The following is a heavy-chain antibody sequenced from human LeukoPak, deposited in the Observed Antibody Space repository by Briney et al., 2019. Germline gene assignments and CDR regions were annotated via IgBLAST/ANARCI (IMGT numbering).Heavy chain of an antibody. J-gene: IGHJ5*02. V-gene: IGHV3-53*04. CDR3: ARDIPVDSRSSVPKPVRDS. CDR2: IYSNTSA. CDR1: GFTISYNY. D-gene: IGHD6-6*01. Sequence: PGGSLRLSCAASGFTISYNYMSWVRQAPGKGLQWVSVIYSNTSAYYADSVEGRFTISRHNSKNTLYLQMTSLSAEDTAVYYCARDIPVDSRSSVPKPVRDSWGQGTLVTVSS.